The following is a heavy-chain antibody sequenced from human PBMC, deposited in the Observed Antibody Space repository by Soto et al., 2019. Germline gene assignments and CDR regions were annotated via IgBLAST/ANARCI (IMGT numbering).Heavy chain of an antibody. V-gene: IGHV3-21*01. Sequence: LRLSCAASGFTFSSHSMNWVRQAPGKGLEWVSSITSSSSYINYADSVKGRFTISRDNAKTSLYLQMNSLRAEDTAVYYCAREPGVSSGWYVDYWGQGTLVTVSS. CDR3: AREPGVSSGWYVDY. CDR1: GFTFSSHS. J-gene: IGHJ4*02. D-gene: IGHD6-19*01. CDR2: ITSSSSYI.